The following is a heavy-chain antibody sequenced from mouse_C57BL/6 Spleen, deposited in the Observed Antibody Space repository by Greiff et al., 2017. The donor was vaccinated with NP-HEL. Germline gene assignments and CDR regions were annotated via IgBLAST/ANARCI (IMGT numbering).Heavy chain of an antibody. J-gene: IGHJ4*01. CDR2: IWRGGST. D-gene: IGHD1-1*01. V-gene: IGHV2-5*01. CDR3: AKNKGGGSSPYYAMDY. CDR1: GFSLTSYG. Sequence: VQLQQSGPGLVQPSQSLSITCTVSGFSLTSYGVHWVRQSPGKGLEWLGVIWRGGSTDYNAAFMSRLSITKDNSKSQVFFKMNSLQADDTAIYYCAKNKGGGSSPYYAMDYWGQGTSVTVSS.